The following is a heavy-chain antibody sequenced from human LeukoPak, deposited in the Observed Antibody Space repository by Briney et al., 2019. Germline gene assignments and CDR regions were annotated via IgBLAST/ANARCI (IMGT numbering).Heavy chain of an antibody. Sequence: GGSLRLSCAASGFTFSSYSMNWVRQAPGKGLEWVSYISSSSSTIYYADSVKGRFTISRDNAKNSLYLQMNSLRAEDTAVYYCARDPGIAVAGQNWFDPWGQGTLVTVSS. D-gene: IGHD6-19*01. CDR3: ARDPGIAVAGQNWFDP. CDR2: ISSSSSTI. V-gene: IGHV3-48*01. CDR1: GFTFSSYS. J-gene: IGHJ5*02.